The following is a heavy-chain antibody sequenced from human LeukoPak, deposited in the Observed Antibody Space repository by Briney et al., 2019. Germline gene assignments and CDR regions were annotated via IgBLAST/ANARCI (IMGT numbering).Heavy chain of an antibody. J-gene: IGHJ6*02. CDR1: GFTFSSYS. CDR3: ARGYCSGGSCYLPPYYYGMDV. CDR2: ISSSSSTI. Sequence: PPGGSLRLSCAASGFTFSSYSMNWVRQAPGKGLEWVSYISSSSSTIYYADSVKGRFTISRDNAKNSLYLQMNSLRAEDTAVYYCARGYCSGGSCYLPPYYYGMDVWGQGTTVTVSS. D-gene: IGHD2-15*01. V-gene: IGHV3-48*04.